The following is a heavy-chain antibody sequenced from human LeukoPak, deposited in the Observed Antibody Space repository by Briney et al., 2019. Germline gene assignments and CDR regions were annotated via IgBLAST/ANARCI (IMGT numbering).Heavy chain of an antibody. V-gene: IGHV4-39*01. CDR3: ARHKYSSSAYYYYYMDV. D-gene: IGHD6-6*01. CDR1: GGSISSSSYY. Sequence: SETLSLTCTVSGGSISSSSYYWGWIRQPPGKGLEWIGSIYYSGSTYYNPSLKSRVTISVDTSKNQSSLKLSSVTAADTAVYYCARHKYSSSAYYYYYMDVWGKGTTVTVSS. CDR2: IYYSGST. J-gene: IGHJ6*03.